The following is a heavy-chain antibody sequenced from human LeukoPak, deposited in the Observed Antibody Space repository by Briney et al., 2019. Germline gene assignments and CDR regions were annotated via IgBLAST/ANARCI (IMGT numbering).Heavy chain of an antibody. CDR2: ISYDGSNK. Sequence: GGSLRLSCAASGFTFSSYGMHWVRQAPGKGLEWVAVISYDGSNKYYADSVKGRFTISRDNSKNTVYLQMNSLRAEDTAVYYCARDAGTFDWSGGYFDCWGQGTLVTVSS. J-gene: IGHJ4*02. CDR1: GFTFSSYG. D-gene: IGHD3-9*01. CDR3: ARDAGTFDWSGGYFDC. V-gene: IGHV3-30*03.